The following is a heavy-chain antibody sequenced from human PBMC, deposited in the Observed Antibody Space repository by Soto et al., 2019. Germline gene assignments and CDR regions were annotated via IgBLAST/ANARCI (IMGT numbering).Heavy chain of an antibody. Sequence: QVPLVESGGGVVQPGRSLRLSCAASGFTFSSFTMHWVRQAPGKGLEWVALISYDGNNKFHADSVKGRFTISRDNSKNTLYLQVNSRKTEDSAVYYCARSIAVAGTPEFDYWGQGTLVTVSS. CDR2: ISYDGNNK. J-gene: IGHJ4*02. CDR1: GFTFSSFT. D-gene: IGHD6-19*01. V-gene: IGHV3-30*04. CDR3: ARSIAVAGTPEFDY.